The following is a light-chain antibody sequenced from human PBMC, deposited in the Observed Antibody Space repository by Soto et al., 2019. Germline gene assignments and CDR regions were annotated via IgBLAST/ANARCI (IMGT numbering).Light chain of an antibody. V-gene: IGKV3-11*01. CDR1: QSVSSY. CDR2: DAS. Sequence: EIVLTQSPATLSLSPGERATLSCRASQSVSSYLAWYQQRRGQAPRLLIYDASNRATGIPARFSGSGSGTDFTLTISSLEPEDFAAYYCQQRSNWPWTFSQGTKVEIK. CDR3: QQRSNWPWT. J-gene: IGKJ1*01.